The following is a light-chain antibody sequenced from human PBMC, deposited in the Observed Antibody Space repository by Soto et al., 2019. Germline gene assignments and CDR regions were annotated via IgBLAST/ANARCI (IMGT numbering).Light chain of an antibody. J-gene: IGKJ1*01. Sequence: EIVLTQSPGTLSLSPGERATLSSRASQSVSNNYLAWYQQKPGQAPRLLIYGASNRATGIPDRFSGSGSGTDFTLTISRLEPEDFAVYYCQQYASSGTFGQGTKVDIK. CDR2: GAS. CDR1: QSVSNNY. V-gene: IGKV3-20*01. CDR3: QQYASSGT.